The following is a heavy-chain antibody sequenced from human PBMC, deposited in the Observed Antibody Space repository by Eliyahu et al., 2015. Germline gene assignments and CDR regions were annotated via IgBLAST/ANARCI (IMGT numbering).Heavy chain of an antibody. V-gene: IGHV1-8*01. CDR1: GYTFTSYD. Sequence: QVQLVQSGAEVKKPGASVKVSCKASGYTFTSYDINLVRQATGQGLEWMGWMNPNSGNTGYAQKFQGRVTMTRNTSISTAYMELSSLRSEDTAVYYCARVVGLEYCSSTSCYYHYGMDVWGQGTTVTVSS. J-gene: IGHJ6*02. D-gene: IGHD2-2*01. CDR2: MNPNSGNT. CDR3: ARVVGLEYCSSTSCYYHYGMDV.